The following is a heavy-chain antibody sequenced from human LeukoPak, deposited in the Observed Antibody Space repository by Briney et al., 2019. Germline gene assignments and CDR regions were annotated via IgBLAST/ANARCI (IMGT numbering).Heavy chain of an antibody. CDR3: ARVRPFSQSSDAFDI. CDR2: SYYSGST. D-gene: IGHD1-26*01. Sequence: SETLSLTCAVSGDSIDSGDYYWSWIRQHPGKGLEWIGYSYYSGSTYYSPSLKSRVTISVDTSKNQFSLKLSFVTAADTAVYYCARVRPFSQSSDAFDIWGQGTMVTVSS. CDR1: GDSIDSGDYY. V-gene: IGHV4-31*11. J-gene: IGHJ3*02.